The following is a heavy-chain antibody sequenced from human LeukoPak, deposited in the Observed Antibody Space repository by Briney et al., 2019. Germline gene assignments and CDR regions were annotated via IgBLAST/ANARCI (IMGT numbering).Heavy chain of an antibody. Sequence: GGSLRLSCAASGFTFSSYAMSWVRQAPGKGLEWVSAISGSGGSTYYADSVKGRFTISRDNSKNTLYLQMNSLRAEDTAVYYCAKGPLPYYYDSSGYVDYWGQGTLVTVSS. V-gene: IGHV3-23*01. D-gene: IGHD3-22*01. CDR2: ISGSGGST. CDR1: GFTFSSYA. CDR3: AKGPLPYYYDSSGYVDY. J-gene: IGHJ4*02.